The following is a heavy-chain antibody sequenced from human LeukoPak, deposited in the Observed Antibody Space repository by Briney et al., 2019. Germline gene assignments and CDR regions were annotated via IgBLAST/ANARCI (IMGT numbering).Heavy chain of an antibody. CDR2: VHYSGTT. Sequence: PSETLSLTCTVSGGSISDYCWNWIRQPPGKGLEWVAYVHYSGTTKYNPSLQRRVTTAVEMSKKEVSLILNSVTAADTAVFYCGGDMRGSAKVWFDSWGQGVQVIVSS. J-gene: IGHJ5*01. V-gene: IGHV4-59*12. D-gene: IGHD3-10*01. CDR1: GGSISDYC. CDR3: GGDMRGSAKVWFDS.